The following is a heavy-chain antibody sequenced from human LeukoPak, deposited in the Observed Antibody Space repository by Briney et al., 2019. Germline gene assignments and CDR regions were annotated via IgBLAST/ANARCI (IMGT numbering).Heavy chain of an antibody. CDR1: GFTFSSYA. V-gene: IGHV3-23*01. J-gene: IGHJ5*02. CDR2: ISGSGGST. Sequence: GGSLRLSCAASGFTFSSYAMSWVRQAPGKGLEWVSAISGSGGSTYYADSVKGRFTISRDHSKNTLYLQMNSLRAEDTAVYYCAKNIVPYEANWFDPWGQGTLVTVSS. D-gene: IGHD2/OR15-2a*01. CDR3: AKNIVPYEANWFDP.